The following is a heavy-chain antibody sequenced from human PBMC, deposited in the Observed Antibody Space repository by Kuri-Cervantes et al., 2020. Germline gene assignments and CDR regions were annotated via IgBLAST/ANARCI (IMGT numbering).Heavy chain of an antibody. J-gene: IGHJ2*01. Sequence: GGSLRLSCAASGIIFDDYAMHWVRQAPGKGLEWVSGISWNSGTIGYADSVKGRFTVSRDNAKNSLYLQMNSLRTEDTALYYCAKGYSYVSYWYFDLWGRGTLVTVSS. D-gene: IGHD5-18*01. CDR2: ISWNSGTI. V-gene: IGHV3-9*01. CDR1: GIIFDDYA. CDR3: AKGYSYVSYWYFDL.